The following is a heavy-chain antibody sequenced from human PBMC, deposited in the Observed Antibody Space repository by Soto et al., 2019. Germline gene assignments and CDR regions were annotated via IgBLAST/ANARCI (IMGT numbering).Heavy chain of an antibody. CDR1: GGSVRSGSYY. D-gene: IGHD5-18*01. J-gene: IGHJ4*02. CDR3: ARGGYSYGYLGPHRYYFDY. Sequence: LEPLSHTCSVAGGSVRSGSYYWSWIRQPPGKGLEWIGYIYYRGSTNYNPSLKSRVTISVDTSKNQFSLKLSSVTAADTAVYYCARGGYSYGYLGPHRYYFDYWGQGPLVTVSS. V-gene: IGHV4-61*01. CDR2: IYYRGST.